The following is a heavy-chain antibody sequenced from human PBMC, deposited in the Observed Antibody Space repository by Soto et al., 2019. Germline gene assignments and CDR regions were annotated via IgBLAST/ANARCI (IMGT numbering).Heavy chain of an antibody. CDR2: IYPGDSDT. J-gene: IGHJ4*02. CDR3: ASPQRYDFWSGYVFDY. CDR1: GYSFTTYW. V-gene: IGHV5-51*01. D-gene: IGHD3-3*01. Sequence: EVQLVQSGAEVKKPGESLKISCKGSGYSFTTYWIGWVRQMPGKGLEWTGIIYPGDSDTRYSPPFQGQVTISVDKSISTAYLQWSSLKASDTAMYYCASPQRYDFWSGYVFDYWGQGTQVTVSS.